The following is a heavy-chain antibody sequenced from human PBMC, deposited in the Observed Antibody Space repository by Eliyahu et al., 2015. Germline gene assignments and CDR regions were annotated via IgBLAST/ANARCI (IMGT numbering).Heavy chain of an antibody. J-gene: IGHJ6*03. CDR1: GGSISSSSHY. CDR3: VRHPRHPNMDV. Sequence: QLQLQESGPGLVKPSETLSLTXXVXGGSISSSSHYWAWIRQPPGKGLEWIGDSYXDGSTYYHPSLKSRVTISADMSKNQFSLKLSSVTAADTGVFYCVRHPRHPNMDVWGKGTTVTVSS. V-gene: IGHV4-39*01. CDR2: SYXDGST.